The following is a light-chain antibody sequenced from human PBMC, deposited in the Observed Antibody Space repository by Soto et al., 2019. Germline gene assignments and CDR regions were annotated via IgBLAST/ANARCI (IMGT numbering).Light chain of an antibody. CDR1: QGVTSSY. CDR3: QQYGDSPLT. J-gene: IGKJ4*01. Sequence: EMVLTQYPGTVSLSPGERATLSCRASQGVTSSYLAWYQQKPGQAPRLLIDGVSSRATGIPDRLSGSGAGTDFTLTISRLEPEDFAVYYCQQYGDSPLTFGGGTKVEIK. CDR2: GVS. V-gene: IGKV3-20*01.